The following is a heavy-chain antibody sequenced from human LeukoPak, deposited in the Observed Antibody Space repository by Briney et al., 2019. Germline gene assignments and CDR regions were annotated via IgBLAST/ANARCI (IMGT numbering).Heavy chain of an antibody. V-gene: IGHV3-13*01. D-gene: IGHD1-26*01. CDR3: ARQNTPHGNFDY. Sequence: LSGGSLRLSCAASGSTFSSHDMHWVRQATGKGLEWVSAIGVAANTFYSGSVKGRFTISRENAKNSLYLLMSSLRAEDTAVYYCARQNTPHGNFDYWGQGTLVTVSS. CDR2: IGVAANT. CDR1: GSTFSSHD. J-gene: IGHJ4*02.